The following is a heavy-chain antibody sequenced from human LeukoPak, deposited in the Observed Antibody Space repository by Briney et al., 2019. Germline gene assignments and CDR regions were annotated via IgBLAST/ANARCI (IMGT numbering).Heavy chain of an antibody. J-gene: IGHJ6*03. CDR2: IRYDGSNE. CDR1: GFTFTGYP. CDR3: AKDGYCSSTSCYIYYYYYMDV. V-gene: IGHV3-30*02. D-gene: IGHD2-2*03. Sequence: GGSLRLSCAASGFTFTGYPMHWVRQPPGKGLEWVAFIRYDGSNEYYADSVKGRFTISRDNSKNTLFLQMNSLRAEDTAVYYCAKDGYCSSTSCYIYYYYYMDVWGKGTTVTISS.